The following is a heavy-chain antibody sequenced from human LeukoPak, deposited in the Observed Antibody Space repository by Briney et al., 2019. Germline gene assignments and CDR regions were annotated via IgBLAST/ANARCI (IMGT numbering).Heavy chain of an antibody. D-gene: IGHD3-9*01. CDR1: GFTFSNYW. CDR3: ARENTDYDILTGYDY. Sequence: GGSLRLSCAASGFTFSNYWMTWVRQAPGKGLEWVAVISYDGSNKYYADSVKGRFTISRDNSKNTLYLQMNSLRAEDTAVYYCARENTDYDILTGYDYWGQGTLVTVSS. CDR2: ISYDGSNK. V-gene: IGHV3-30*03. J-gene: IGHJ4*02.